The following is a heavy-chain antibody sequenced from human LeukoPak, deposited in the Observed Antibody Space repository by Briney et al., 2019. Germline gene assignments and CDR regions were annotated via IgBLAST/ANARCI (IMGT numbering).Heavy chain of an antibody. D-gene: IGHD5-18*01. J-gene: IGHJ4*01. CDR1: GFTFSNAL. Sequence: TGGSLRLSCATSGFTFSNALMSWVRQPPGKGLEWVANIKEDGSEKYYVDSVKGRFTISRDNARNSLYLQMNTLRAEDTAVYYCARDRRNNYGYYFDYWGQGTLVTVSS. V-gene: IGHV3-7*04. CDR2: IKEDGSEK. CDR3: ARDRRNNYGYYFDY.